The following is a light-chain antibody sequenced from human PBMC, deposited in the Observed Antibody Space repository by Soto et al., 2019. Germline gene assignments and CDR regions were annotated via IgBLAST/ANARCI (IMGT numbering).Light chain of an antibody. J-gene: IGKJ4*01. CDR2: DAS. CDR3: QQGNSFPLT. V-gene: IGKV1-12*01. Sequence: DIQMTQSPSSVSASVGDRLTITCRASQGISGWLAWYQQKPGKAPNLLIYDASTLRNGVPSRFSGSGSGTYFTLTISNLQPEDFATYYCQQGNSFPLTFGGGTKADIK. CDR1: QGISGW.